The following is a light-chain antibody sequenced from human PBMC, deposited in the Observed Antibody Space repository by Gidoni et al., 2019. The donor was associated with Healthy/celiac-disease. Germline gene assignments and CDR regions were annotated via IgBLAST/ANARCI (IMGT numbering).Light chain of an antibody. V-gene: IGLV2-14*01. CDR2: EVS. J-gene: IGLJ2*01. Sequence: QSALTPPASVSGSPGQSITISCTGTSSDVGGYNYVSWYQQHPGKAPKLMIYEVSNRPSGVSNRFSGSKSGNTASLTISGLQAEDEADYYCSSYTSSIVVFGGGTKLTVL. CDR3: SSYTSSIVV. CDR1: SSDVGGYNY.